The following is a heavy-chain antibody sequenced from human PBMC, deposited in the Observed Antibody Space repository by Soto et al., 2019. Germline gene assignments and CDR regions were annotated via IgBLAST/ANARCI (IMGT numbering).Heavy chain of an antibody. J-gene: IGHJ4*02. CDR3: ARDPRNGAIDY. CDR1: GFTFSRSW. Sequence: EVQLVESGGDLVQRGGSLRLSCAASGFTFSRSWMSWVRQAPGKGLEWVANTNEDGSQIHYVDSVKGRFTASRDNAKNLLFLQMNNLRGEDTAIYYCARDPRNGAIDYWGQGTLVTVSS. V-gene: IGHV3-7*01. D-gene: IGHD2-8*01. CDR2: TNEDGSQI.